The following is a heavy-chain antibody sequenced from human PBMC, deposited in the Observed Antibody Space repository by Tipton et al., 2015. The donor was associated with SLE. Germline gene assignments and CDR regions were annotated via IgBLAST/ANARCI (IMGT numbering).Heavy chain of an antibody. CDR3: ATPGWSAFEN. CDR1: GESLRAYY. CDR2: INHSGST. D-gene: IGHD1-14*01. J-gene: IGHJ3*02. Sequence: TLSLTCAVYGESLRAYYWSWIRQPPGKGLEWIGEINHSGSTNYNPSLGSRVTISLDTSKKHFSLRVTSVTAADTAVYYCATPGWSAFENWGQGTMVSVSS. V-gene: IGHV4-34*01.